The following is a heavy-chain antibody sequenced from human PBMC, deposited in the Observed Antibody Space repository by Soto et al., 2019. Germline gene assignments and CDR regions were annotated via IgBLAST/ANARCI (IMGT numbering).Heavy chain of an antibody. CDR1: GGSISSSSYY. CDR2: IYYSGST. J-gene: IGHJ6*02. V-gene: IGHV4-39*01. Sequence: SETLSLTCTVSGGSISSSSYYWGWIRQPPGKGLEWIGSIYYSGSTYYNPSLKSRVTISVDTSKNRFSLKLSSVTAADTAVYYCARPSSYYYYGMDVWGQGTTVTVSS. CDR3: ARPSSYYYYGMDV.